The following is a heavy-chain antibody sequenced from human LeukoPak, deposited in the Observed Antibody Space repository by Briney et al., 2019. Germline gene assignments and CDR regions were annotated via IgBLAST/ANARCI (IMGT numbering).Heavy chain of an antibody. CDR2: LYTGGGT. CDR3: TRSGYRHPYHFDS. D-gene: IGHD3-22*01. CDR1: GFTFSSYE. J-gene: IGHJ4*02. Sequence: GGSLRLSCAASGFTFSSYEMNWVRQAPGKGLEWVSVLYTGGGTDHADSVKGRFTISRDNSKNTLSLQMNSLRVEDTAIYYCTRSGYRHPYHFDSWGQGTLVTVSS. V-gene: IGHV3-53*01.